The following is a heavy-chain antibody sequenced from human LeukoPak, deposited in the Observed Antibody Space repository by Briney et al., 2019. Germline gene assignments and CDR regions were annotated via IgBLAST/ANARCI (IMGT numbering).Heavy chain of an antibody. CDR3: ASNIAVADSAEYFQH. CDR1: GYTFTGYY. J-gene: IGHJ1*01. Sequence: ASVKVSCKASGYTFTGYYMHWVRQAPGQGLEWMGWINPNSGGTNYAQKFQGRVTVTRDTSISTAYMELSRLRSDDTAVYYCASNIAVADSAEYFQHWGQGTLVTVSS. D-gene: IGHD6-19*01. CDR2: INPNSGGT. V-gene: IGHV1-2*02.